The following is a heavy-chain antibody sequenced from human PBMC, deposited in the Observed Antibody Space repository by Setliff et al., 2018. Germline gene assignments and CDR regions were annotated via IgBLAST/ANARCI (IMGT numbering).Heavy chain of an antibody. CDR2: IIPIFGTT. V-gene: IGHV1-69*05. CDR3: ARESVVVVTTTNYYYYIDV. D-gene: IGHD2-21*02. CDR1: GGAFSNYG. Sequence: GASVKVSCKASGGAFSNYGITWVRQAPGQGLEWMGGIIPIFGTTTYAQKFLGRVTITTDESSRTGYMELSSLRSEDTAVYFCARESVVVVTTTNYYYYIDVWGEGTTVTVSS. J-gene: IGHJ6*03.